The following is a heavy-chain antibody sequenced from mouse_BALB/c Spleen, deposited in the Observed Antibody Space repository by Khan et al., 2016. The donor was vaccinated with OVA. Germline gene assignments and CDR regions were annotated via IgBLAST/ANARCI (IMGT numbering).Heavy chain of an antibody. CDR1: GYTFTDYN. D-gene: IGHD2-14*01. V-gene: IGHV1-18*01. CDR3: ARGHYRYGGSWFAY. CDR2: VNPNNGGT. J-gene: IGHJ3*01. Sequence: EVQLQQSGPELVKPGASVKIPCKASGYTFTDYNMDWVKQSHGKSLEWIGDVNPNNGGTIYNQKFKGKATLTVDKSYSQAYMELRRLTSEDTAVYYCARGHYRYGGSWFAYWGQGTLVTVSA.